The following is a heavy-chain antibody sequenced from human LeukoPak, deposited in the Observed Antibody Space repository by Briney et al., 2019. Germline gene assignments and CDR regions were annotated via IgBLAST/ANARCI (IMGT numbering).Heavy chain of an antibody. CDR1: GFTFDDYG. Sequence: GGSLRLSCAASGFTFDDYGMSWVRQAPGKGLEWVANIKQDGTEKYYVDSVKGRFTISRDNAKNSLYLQMNSLRAEDTAVYYCARSLLYFDYWGQGTLVTVSS. CDR2: IKQDGTEK. J-gene: IGHJ4*02. D-gene: IGHD2-15*01. V-gene: IGHV3-7*01. CDR3: ARSLLYFDY.